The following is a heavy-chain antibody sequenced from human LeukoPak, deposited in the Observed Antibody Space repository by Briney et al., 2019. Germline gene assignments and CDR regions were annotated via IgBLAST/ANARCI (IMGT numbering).Heavy chain of an antibody. V-gene: IGHV3-21*01. Sequence: GGSLRLSCAASGFTFSSYSMNWVRQAPGKGLEWVSSISSSSSYIYYADPVKGRFTISRDNAKNSLYLQMNSLRAEDTAVYYCARDLLPDDAFDIWGQGTMVTVSS. CDR1: GFTFSSYS. J-gene: IGHJ3*02. CDR3: ARDLLPDDAFDI. CDR2: ISSSSSYI.